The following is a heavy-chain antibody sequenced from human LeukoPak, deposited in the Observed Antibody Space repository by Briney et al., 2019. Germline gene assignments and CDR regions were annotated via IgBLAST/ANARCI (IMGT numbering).Heavy chain of an antibody. Sequence: SETLSLTCTVSGYSISSGYYWGWIRQPPGKGLEWIGSIYHSGSTYYNPSLKSRVTISVDTSKNQFSLKLTSVTAADTAVYYCARGKGGYRPPHFDYWGQGTLVTVSS. D-gene: IGHD1-26*01. CDR2: IYHSGST. CDR3: ARGKGGYRPPHFDY. V-gene: IGHV4-38-2*02. CDR1: GYSISSGYY. J-gene: IGHJ4*02.